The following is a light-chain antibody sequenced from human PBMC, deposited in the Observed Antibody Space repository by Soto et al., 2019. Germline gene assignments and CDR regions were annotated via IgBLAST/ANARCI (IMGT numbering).Light chain of an antibody. V-gene: IGKV1-5*01. CDR3: PPYNSYSP. CDR1: QSISSW. J-gene: IGKJ1*01. Sequence: DIQMTQSPSTLSASVGDRVTITCRASQSISSWLACYQQKPGKAPKLLIYDASSLESGVQSRFSGSGSGKEFTLTISSLQPDDFATYYCPPYNSYSPFGQGTQGQIK. CDR2: DAS.